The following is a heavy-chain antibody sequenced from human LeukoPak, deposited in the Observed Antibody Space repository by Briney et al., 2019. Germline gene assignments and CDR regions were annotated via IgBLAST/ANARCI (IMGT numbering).Heavy chain of an antibody. CDR1: AASPSMNY. V-gene: IGHV4-4*07. CDR3: ARVSYISGSYISGGWFDP. J-gene: IGHJ5*02. CDR2: FHSNVEI. D-gene: IGHD3-10*01. Sequence: GTLSLTCTLSAASPSMNYATWVRPPAEDGRGWIGRFHSNVEIDTTTSPKRRVTMSAATSKNHFSLSLSSVTAADTALYYCARVSYISGSYISGGWFDPWGQGTLVTVSS.